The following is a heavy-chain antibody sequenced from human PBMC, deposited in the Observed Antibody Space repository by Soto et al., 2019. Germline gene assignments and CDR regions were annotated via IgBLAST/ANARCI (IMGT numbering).Heavy chain of an antibody. CDR2: ISAYNGNT. J-gene: IGHJ6*02. CDR3: ARAGDYDFWSGYYSPPYYYYGMDV. CDR1: GYTFTSYG. D-gene: IGHD3-3*01. Sequence: ASVKVSCKASGYTFTSYGISWVRQAPGQGLEWMGWISAYNGNTNYAQKLQGRVTMTTDTSTSTAYKGLRSLRSDDTAVYYCARAGDYDFWSGYYSPPYYYYGMDVWGQGTTVTVSS. V-gene: IGHV1-18*01.